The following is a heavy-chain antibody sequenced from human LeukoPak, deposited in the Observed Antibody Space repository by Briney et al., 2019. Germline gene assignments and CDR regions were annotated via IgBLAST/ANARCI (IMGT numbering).Heavy chain of an antibody. J-gene: IGHJ4*02. Sequence: PGGSLRLSCAASGFTFSGYAMHWVRQAPGKGLEWVAVISYDGSNKYYADSVKGRFTISRDNSKNTLYLQMNSLRAEDTAVYYCASGGYCSGGSCSYYFDYWGQGTLVTVSS. CDR2: ISYDGSNK. D-gene: IGHD2-15*01. V-gene: IGHV3-30*04. CDR1: GFTFSGYA. CDR3: ASGGYCSGGSCSYYFDY.